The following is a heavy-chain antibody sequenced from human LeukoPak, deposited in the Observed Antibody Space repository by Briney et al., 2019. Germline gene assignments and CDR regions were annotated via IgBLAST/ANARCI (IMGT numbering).Heavy chain of an antibody. CDR3: ARENGESQLLSSRAFDY. Sequence: PSETLSLTCTVSGGSISSYYWSWIRQPAGKGLEWIGRIYSSGNTNYNPSLKSRVTMSVDTSKNQFSLKLSSVTAADTAVFYCARENGESQLLSSRAFDYWGQGTLVTVSS. CDR2: IYSSGNT. D-gene: IGHD2-2*01. V-gene: IGHV4-4*07. J-gene: IGHJ4*02. CDR1: GGSISSYY.